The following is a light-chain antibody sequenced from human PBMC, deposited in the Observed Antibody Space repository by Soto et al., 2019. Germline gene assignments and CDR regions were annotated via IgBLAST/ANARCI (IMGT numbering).Light chain of an antibody. CDR1: QSVSSNY. CDR2: GAS. J-gene: IGKJ1*01. Sequence: EIVLTQTPGTLSLSPGERATLSCRASQSVSSNYLAWYQQKRGQAPRLLIYGASSRATGIPTRFSGSGSGTDFTLTISRLEPGDFAVYYCQQYDTSPRTFGQGTKVEI. V-gene: IGKV3-20*01. CDR3: QQYDTSPRT.